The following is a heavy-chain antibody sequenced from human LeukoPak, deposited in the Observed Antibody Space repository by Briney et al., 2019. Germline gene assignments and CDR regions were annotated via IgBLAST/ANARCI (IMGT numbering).Heavy chain of an antibody. CDR3: ARDPYSGTYGNTYYYYMDV. V-gene: IGHV3-21*01. D-gene: IGHD1-26*01. CDR2: ITTSSTYT. J-gene: IGHJ6*03. CDR1: GFSFSSYN. Sequence: GGSLRLSCEASGFSFSSYNMDWVRETPGKGLEWFSSITTSSTYTFYADSVKGRFTISRDNARNSLYLQMNSLRVQDTAVYYCARDPYSGTYGNTYYYYMDVWGKGTTVTISS.